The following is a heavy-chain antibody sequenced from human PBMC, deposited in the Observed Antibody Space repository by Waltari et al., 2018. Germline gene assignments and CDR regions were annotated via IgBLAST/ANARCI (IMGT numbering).Heavy chain of an antibody. V-gene: IGHV4-39*01. D-gene: IGHD3-10*01. CDR1: GGSVRDGIYY. CDR3: ARQTYGSGTFEGDL. J-gene: IGHJ4*02. Sequence: QVQLQESGPRLVKPSETLSLTCTVSGGSVRDGIYYWAWIRQPPGEGLEWIGSVYSSGRRHYKSTLKGRDTMSVDMSETEYLLRQTPVPAADTATLYWARQTYGSGTFEGDLWGQGALVTVSS. CDR2: VYSSGRR.